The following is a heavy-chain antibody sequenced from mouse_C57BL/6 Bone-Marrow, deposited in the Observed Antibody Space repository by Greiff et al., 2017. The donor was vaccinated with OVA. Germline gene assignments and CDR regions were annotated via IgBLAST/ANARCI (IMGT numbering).Heavy chain of an antibody. CDR2: IDPNSGGT. CDR3: AREEFITTVVGDY. D-gene: IGHD1-1*01. CDR1: GYTFTSYW. Sequence: QVQLQQPGAELVKPGASVKLSCKASGYTFTSYWMHWVKQRPGRGLEWIGRIDPNSGGTKYNEKFKSKATLTVDKPSSTAYMQLSSLTSEESAVYYCAREEFITTVVGDYWGQGTTLTVSS. V-gene: IGHV1-72*01. J-gene: IGHJ2*01.